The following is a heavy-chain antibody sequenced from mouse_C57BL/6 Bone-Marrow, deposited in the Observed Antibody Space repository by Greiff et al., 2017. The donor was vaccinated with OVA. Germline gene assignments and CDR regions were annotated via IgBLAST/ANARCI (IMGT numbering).Heavy chain of an antibody. J-gene: IGHJ1*03. Sequence: VQLQQSVAELVRPGASVKLSCTASGFTITNNYMHWVKQRPEQGLEWIGRINPANGNTKYAPKFKGKATFTADTSSSTAYLPLSSLTSEDTVFYYGAREWFIRCWYFDVWGTGTTVTVSS. CDR3: AREWFIRCWYFDV. V-gene: IGHV14-3*01. D-gene: IGHD1-1*01. CDR2: INPANGNT. CDR1: GFTITNNY.